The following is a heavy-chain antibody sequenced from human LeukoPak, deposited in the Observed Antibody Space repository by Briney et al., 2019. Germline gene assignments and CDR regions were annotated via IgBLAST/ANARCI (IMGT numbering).Heavy chain of an antibody. CDR1: GFTFSSYE. D-gene: IGHD2/OR15-2a*01. CDR3: AREISPGFDI. Sequence: PGGSLRLSCAASGFTFSSYEMNWVRQAPGKGLEWVSYISSSGSTIYYADSVKGRFTISRDNAKNSLYLQMNSLRAEDTAVYYCAREISPGFDIWGQGTMVTVSS. V-gene: IGHV3-48*03. J-gene: IGHJ3*02. CDR2: ISSSGSTI.